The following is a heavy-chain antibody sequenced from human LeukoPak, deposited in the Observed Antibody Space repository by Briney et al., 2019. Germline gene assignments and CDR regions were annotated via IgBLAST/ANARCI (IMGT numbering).Heavy chain of an antibody. J-gene: IGHJ4*02. D-gene: IGHD5-24*01. CDR3: ARGTPWRDGYNFDY. CDR1: GGSMSSYY. CDR2: IHYSGST. Sequence: PSETVSLTCTVSGGSMSSYYWSWIRQPPGKGLEWIGYIHYSGSTNYNPSLKSRVTISVDTSKNQFSLKLSSVTAADTAVYYCARGTPWRDGYNFDYWGQGTLVTVSS. V-gene: IGHV4-59*01.